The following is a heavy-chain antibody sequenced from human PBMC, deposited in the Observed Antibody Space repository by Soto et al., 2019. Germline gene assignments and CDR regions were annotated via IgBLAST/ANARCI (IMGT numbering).Heavy chain of an antibody. D-gene: IGHD1-26*01. Sequence: PPETLSLTCTVSGSSISSYYWSWIRQPPGKGLEWIAYIYHSGSTNYNPSLKSRVTISVDTSRDQFSLKLSSVTPADTAIYYCARSTYYEYFQHWGQGALVTV. V-gene: IGHV4-59*01. CDR3: ARSTYYEYFQH. J-gene: IGHJ1*01. CDR1: GSSISSYY. CDR2: IYHSGST.